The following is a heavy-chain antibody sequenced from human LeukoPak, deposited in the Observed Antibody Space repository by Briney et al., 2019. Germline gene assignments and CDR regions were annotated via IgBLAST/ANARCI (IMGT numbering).Heavy chain of an antibody. CDR2: IYHSGST. CDR1: GYSIRSGYS. V-gene: IGHV4-38-2*02. CDR3: AKTPDQRPINWFDA. J-gene: IGHJ5*02. Sequence: PETLSLTCTVSGYSIRSGYSWGWIRQPPGKGLGWIGSIYHSGSTYYNPSLKSRVTLSVDTSKNQFSLNVSSVTDADTAVYYCAKTPDQRPINWFDAWGQGTLVTVSS. D-gene: IGHD6-25*01.